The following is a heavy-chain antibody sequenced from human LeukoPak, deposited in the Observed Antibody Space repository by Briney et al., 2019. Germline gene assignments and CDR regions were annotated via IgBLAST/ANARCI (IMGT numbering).Heavy chain of an antibody. CDR1: GYTFTSYD. CDR3: ARRGSSSGWPYYYYGMDV. D-gene: IGHD6-19*01. J-gene: IGHJ6*02. Sequence: ASVKVSCKASGYTFTSYDINWVRQATGQGLEWMGWMNPNSGNTGYAQKFQGRVTMTRNTSISTAYMELSSLRSEDTAVYYCARRGSSSGWPYYYYGMDVWGQGTTVTVSS. CDR2: MNPNSGNT. V-gene: IGHV1-8*01.